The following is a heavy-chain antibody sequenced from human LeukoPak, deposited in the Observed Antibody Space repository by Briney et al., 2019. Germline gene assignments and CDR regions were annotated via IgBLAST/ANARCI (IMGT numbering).Heavy chain of an antibody. V-gene: IGHV3-15*01. CDR2: IKSKTDGGTT. D-gene: IGHD3-9*01. J-gene: IGHJ4*02. CDR3: ATDYLYDILTGSKY. Sequence: GGSLRLSCAASGLPFSNAWMSWVRQAPGKGLEWVGRIKSKTDGGTTDYAAPVKGRFTISRDDSKNTLYLQTNSLKMEDSAVYYCATDYLYDILTGSKYWGQGTLVTVSS. CDR1: GLPFSNAW.